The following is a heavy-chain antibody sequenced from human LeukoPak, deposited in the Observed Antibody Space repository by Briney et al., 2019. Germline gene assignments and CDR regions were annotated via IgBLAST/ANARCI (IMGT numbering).Heavy chain of an antibody. CDR1: GFTFSSYW. V-gene: IGHV3-74*01. J-gene: IGHJ3*02. Sequence: PGGSLRLSCAAPGFTFSSYWMHWVRQAPGKGLVWVSRINSDGSSTSYADSVKGRFTISRDNAKNTLYLQMNSLRAEDTAVYYCAREGVGYCSGGSCYSNAFDIWGQGTMVTVSS. CDR2: INSDGSST. CDR3: AREGVGYCSGGSCYSNAFDI. D-gene: IGHD2-15*01.